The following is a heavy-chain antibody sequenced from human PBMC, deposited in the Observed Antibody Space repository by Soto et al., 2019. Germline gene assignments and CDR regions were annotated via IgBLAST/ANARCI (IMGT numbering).Heavy chain of an antibody. CDR3: ARSYSSYVFHWFDP. J-gene: IGHJ5*02. Sequence: PSETLSLTCTVSGGSISSYYWSWIRQPPGKGLEWIGYIYYSGSTNYNPSLKSRVTISVDTSKNQFSLKLSSVTAADTAVYYCARSYSSYVFHWFDPWGQGTLVTVSS. CDR2: IYYSGST. CDR1: GGSISSYY. D-gene: IGHD6-6*01. V-gene: IGHV4-59*01.